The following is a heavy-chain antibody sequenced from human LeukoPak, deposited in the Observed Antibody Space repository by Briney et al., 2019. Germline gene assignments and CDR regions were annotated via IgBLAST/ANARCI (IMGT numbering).Heavy chain of an antibody. V-gene: IGHV4-61*09. D-gene: IGHD5-18*01. CDR2: IYISGST. Sequence: PSGTLSLTCTVSGGSISSGTYYWSWIRQPAGKGLEWIGHIYISGSTSYNPSLKSRVTISVDTSTNQFSLKLNSVTAADTAVYYCARAPPDTAMVTFDYWGQGTLVTVSS. CDR3: ARAPPDTAMVTFDY. CDR1: GGSISSGTYY. J-gene: IGHJ4*02.